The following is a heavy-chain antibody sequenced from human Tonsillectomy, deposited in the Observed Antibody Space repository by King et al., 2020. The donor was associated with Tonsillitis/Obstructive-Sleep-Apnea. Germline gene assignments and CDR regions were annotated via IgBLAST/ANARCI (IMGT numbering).Heavy chain of an antibody. CDR2: ISYDGINK. J-gene: IGHJ4*02. CDR3: ARDYRRYFDY. Sequence: HVQLVESGGGVVQPGKSLRLSCAASGFSFSNYAMHWVRQAPGEGLEWVAFISYDGINKYHADSVKGRFTISRDNSKNTLYLQMNSLRTEDTAVYYCARDYRRYFDYWGQGTLVTVSS. D-gene: IGHD3-16*02. CDR1: GFSFSNYA. V-gene: IGHV3-30*04.